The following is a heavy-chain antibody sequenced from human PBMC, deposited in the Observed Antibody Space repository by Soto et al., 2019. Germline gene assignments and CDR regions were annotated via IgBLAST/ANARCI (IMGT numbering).Heavy chain of an antibody. CDR3: ARTYCSGGSCYFTDC. Sequence: SETLSLTCAVSGYSICSGYYWGWIRQPPGKGLEWIGSIYHSGSTYYNPSLKSRVTISVDTSKNQFSLKLSSVTAADTAVYYCARTYCSGGSCYFTDCWGQGTLVTFSS. D-gene: IGHD2-15*01. CDR2: IYHSGST. J-gene: IGHJ4*02. V-gene: IGHV4-38-2*01. CDR1: GYSICSGYY.